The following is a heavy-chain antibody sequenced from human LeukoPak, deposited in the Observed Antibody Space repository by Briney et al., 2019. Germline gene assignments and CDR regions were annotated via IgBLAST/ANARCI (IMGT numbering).Heavy chain of an antibody. V-gene: IGHV1-2*02. CDR3: ARGRGTTSSNFDY. CDR1: GYTFTGYY. CDR2: TNPNNGGT. D-gene: IGHD2-2*01. J-gene: IGHJ4*02. Sequence: GASVKVSGKASGYTFTGYYMHWVRQAPGQGLEWMGWTNPNNGGTNYAQKFQGRVTMTRDTSISTVYMELSRLTSDDTAVYYCARGRGTTSSNFDYWGQGNLVTVSS.